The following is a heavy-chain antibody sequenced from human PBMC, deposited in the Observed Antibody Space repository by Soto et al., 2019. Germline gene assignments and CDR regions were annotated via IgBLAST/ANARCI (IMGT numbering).Heavy chain of an antibody. D-gene: IGHD3-22*01. Sequence: PSETLSLTCTVSGGSISSGGYYWSWIRQHPGKGLEWIGYIYYSGSTYYNPSLKSRVTISVDTSKNQFSLKLSSVTAADTAVYYCARVPSKDSYDSRVEWFGHWGQGTLVTVSS. CDR3: ARVPSKDSYDSRVEWFGH. CDR2: IYYSGST. V-gene: IGHV4-31*03. CDR1: GGSISSGGYY. J-gene: IGHJ5*02.